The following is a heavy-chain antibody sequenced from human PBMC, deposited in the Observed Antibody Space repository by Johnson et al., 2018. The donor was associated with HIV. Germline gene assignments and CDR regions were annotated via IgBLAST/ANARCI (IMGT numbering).Heavy chain of an antibody. J-gene: IGHJ3*02. CDR1: GFTFNVHS. V-gene: IGHV3-7*01. Sequence: VQVVESGGGLVQSRRSLRLSCAASGFTFNVHSMNWVRQAPGKGLEWVTNIKKDGSDKYYVDSVKGRFTISRDNAKNSLYLQINGLRAEDMAVYYCARDGPRRDAYDIWGQGTMVTVSS. CDR2: IKKDGSDK. CDR3: ARDGPRRDAYDI.